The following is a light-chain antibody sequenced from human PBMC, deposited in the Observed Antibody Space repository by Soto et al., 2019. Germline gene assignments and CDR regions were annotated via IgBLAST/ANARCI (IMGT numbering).Light chain of an antibody. CDR2: GVS. CDR1: NSDVGGYNY. V-gene: IGLV2-11*01. CDR3: QSYDSSLSGV. Sequence: QSALTQPRSVSGSPGQSVTISCTGTNSDVGGYNYVSWYQQYPGKAPKLMISGVSERPSGVPDRFSGSKSGNTASLTISGLQAEDEADYYCQSYDSSLSGVFGTGTKLTVL. J-gene: IGLJ1*01.